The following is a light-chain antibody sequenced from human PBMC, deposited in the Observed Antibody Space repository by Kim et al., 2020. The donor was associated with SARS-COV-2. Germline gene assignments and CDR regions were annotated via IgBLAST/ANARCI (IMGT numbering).Light chain of an antibody. CDR1: SSTLGDSNN. Sequence: HSVSISCSGGSSTLGDSNNLHCIQQLPGTAPQLLIDDNDNRPSGVPDRFSGCKSGTSASLAITGLRAEDEGEYHCQSYDSSLSNYVFGTGTKVTVL. J-gene: IGLJ1*01. CDR3: QSYDSSLSNYV. CDR2: DND. V-gene: IGLV1-40*01.